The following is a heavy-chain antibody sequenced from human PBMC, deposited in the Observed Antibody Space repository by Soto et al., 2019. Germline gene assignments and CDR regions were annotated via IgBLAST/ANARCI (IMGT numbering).Heavy chain of an antibody. Sequence: EVQLLESGGGLVQPGGSLRLSCAASGFTFSSYAMSWVRQAPGKGLEWVSAIRGSGGSTYYAYSVKGRFTISRDNSKNQLYLQMNGLRAEDTAVYYCAKGPDEGSSTSLENEYYFDYWGQGTLVTVAA. D-gene: IGHD2-2*01. J-gene: IGHJ4*02. CDR2: IRGSGGST. CDR1: GFTFSSYA. V-gene: IGHV3-23*01. CDR3: AKGPDEGSSTSLENEYYFDY.